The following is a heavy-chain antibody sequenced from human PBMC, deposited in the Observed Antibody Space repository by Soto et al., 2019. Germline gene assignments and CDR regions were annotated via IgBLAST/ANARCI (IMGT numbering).Heavy chain of an antibody. CDR3: ARDFPTYDFWSGHSAVHGMDV. J-gene: IGHJ6*02. D-gene: IGHD3-3*01. V-gene: IGHV1-18*04. Sequence: ASVKVSCKASGYTFTSYSITWVREAPGQGLEWVGWISGYNGKTDSAQKFQGRVTLTIDTSTTTAYMELGSLRSDDTAVYYCARDFPTYDFWSGHSAVHGMDVWGQGTTVTVSS. CDR1: GYTFTSYS. CDR2: ISGYNGKT.